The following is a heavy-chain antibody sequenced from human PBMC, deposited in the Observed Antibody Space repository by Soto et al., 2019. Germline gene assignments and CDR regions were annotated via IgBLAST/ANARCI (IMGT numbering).Heavy chain of an antibody. CDR3: ARAGGGVVAATREPSFDY. CDR2: IKQDGSEK. J-gene: IGHJ4*02. D-gene: IGHD2-15*01. CDR1: GFTFSSYW. Sequence: GGSLRLSCAASGFTFSSYWMSWVRQAPGKGLEWVANIKQDGSEKYYVDSVKGRFTISRDNAKNSLYLQMNSLRAEDTAVYYCARAGGGVVAATREPSFDYWGQGTLVTVSS. V-gene: IGHV3-7*01.